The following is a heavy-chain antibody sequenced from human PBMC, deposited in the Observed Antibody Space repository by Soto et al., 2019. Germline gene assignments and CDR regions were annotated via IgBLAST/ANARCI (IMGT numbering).Heavy chain of an antibody. CDR2: IYPGDSDT. J-gene: IGHJ6*02. Sequence: GGSLKISCKGSGYSFTSYWIGWVRQMPGKGLEWMGIIYPGDSDTRYSPSFQGQVTISADKSISTAYLQWSSLKASDTAMYYCAGDTSAPPDPQPGTDGGMDVWGQGTTVTVSS. CDR1: GYSFTSYW. D-gene: IGHD1-26*01. V-gene: IGHV5-51*01. CDR3: AGDTSAPPDPQPGTDGGMDV.